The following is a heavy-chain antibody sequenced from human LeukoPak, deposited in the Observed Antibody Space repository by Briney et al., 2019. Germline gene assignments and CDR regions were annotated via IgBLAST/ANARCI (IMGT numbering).Heavy chain of an antibody. Sequence: ASVKVSCKASGGTFSSYAISWVRQAPGQGLEWMGRIIPIPDIPNYAQKFQGRITITADKSTSTAYMEMSRLRSDDTAIYYCARGASSGLDVWGQGTTVTVSS. CDR2: IIPIPDIP. D-gene: IGHD6-6*01. V-gene: IGHV1-69*04. CDR1: GGTFSSYA. J-gene: IGHJ6*02. CDR3: ARGASSGLDV.